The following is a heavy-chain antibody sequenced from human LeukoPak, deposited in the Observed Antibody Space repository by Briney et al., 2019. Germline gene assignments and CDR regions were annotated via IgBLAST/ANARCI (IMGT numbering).Heavy chain of an antibody. D-gene: IGHD2-8*01. CDR3: ARDGPKYCSNGVCYAPVDP. CDR2: ISSGRSYI. CDR1: GFTFRSYS. V-gene: IGHV3-21*01. J-gene: IGHJ5*02. Sequence: GGPLRLSCAASGFTFRSYSMNWLRQAPGEGLEWVSSISSGRSYIYYADSVKGRYTISRDNGKNSLYLQMNSLRAEDTAVYYCARDGPKYCSNGVCYAPVDPWGQGTLVTVSS.